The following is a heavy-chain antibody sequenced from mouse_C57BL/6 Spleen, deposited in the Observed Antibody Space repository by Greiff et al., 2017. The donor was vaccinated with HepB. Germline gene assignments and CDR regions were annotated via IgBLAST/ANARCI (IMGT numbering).Heavy chain of an antibody. D-gene: IGHD1-1*01. Sequence: QVQLQQPGAELVRPGTSVKLSCKASGYTFTSYWMHWVKQRPGQGLEWIGVIDPSDSYTNYNQKFKGKATLTVDTSSSPAYMQLRSLTSEDSAVYYCARYYYGPSYAMDYWGQGTSVTVSS. V-gene: IGHV1-59*01. J-gene: IGHJ4*01. CDR1: GYTFTSYW. CDR2: IDPSDSYT. CDR3: ARYYYGPSYAMDY.